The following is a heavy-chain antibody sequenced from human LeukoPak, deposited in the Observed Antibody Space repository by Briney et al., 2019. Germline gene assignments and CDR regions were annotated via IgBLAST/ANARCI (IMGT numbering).Heavy chain of an antibody. Sequence: PGRSLRLSCVASGFTFSTYDMNWVRQAPGKGPEWGSYLSSTGGTRYYAKSVQGRFTISRDDGKNSLYLQISSLRAEDTAVYYCARAARPKLRFLDFDYWGQGTLLTVSS. CDR1: GFTFSTYD. V-gene: IGHV3-48*01. D-gene: IGHD3-3*01. CDR3: ARAARPKLRFLDFDY. J-gene: IGHJ4*02. CDR2: LSSTGGTR.